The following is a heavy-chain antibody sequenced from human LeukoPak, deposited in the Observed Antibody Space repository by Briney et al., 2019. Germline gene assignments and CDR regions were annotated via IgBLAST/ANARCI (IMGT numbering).Heavy chain of an antibody. Sequence: GGSLRLSCAASGFTFSNAWTNWVRQASGKGLEWVGRIKSKTDDGTTDYAAPVKGRFTISRDDSKNTLYLQMNSLKTEDTAVYYCARAPGYYYGMDVWGQGTTVTVSS. CDR3: ARAPGYYYGMDV. V-gene: IGHV3-15*01. CDR2: IKSKTDDGTT. J-gene: IGHJ6*02. CDR1: GFTFSNAW.